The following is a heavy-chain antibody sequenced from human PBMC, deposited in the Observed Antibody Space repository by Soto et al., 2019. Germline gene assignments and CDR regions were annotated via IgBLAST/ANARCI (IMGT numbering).Heavy chain of an antibody. V-gene: IGHV4-61*01. CDR1: GGPVTGGTHY. CDR3: ARGYRTSWYWFDL. Sequence: QAQLQESGPGPVKPSETLSLTCTVSGGPVTGGTHYWGWIRQPPGKGLEWIGYIYNRGSTNYNPSLKSRGTRSVDTSKNQFSLKLSSVTAADTAVYYCARGYRTSWYWFDLWGRGTLVTVSS. CDR2: IYNRGST. J-gene: IGHJ2*01. D-gene: IGHD6-13*01.